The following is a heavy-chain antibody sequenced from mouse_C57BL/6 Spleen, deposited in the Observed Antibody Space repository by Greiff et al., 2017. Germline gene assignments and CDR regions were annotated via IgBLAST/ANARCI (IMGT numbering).Heavy chain of an antibody. V-gene: IGHV1-50*01. Sequence: QVQLQQPGAELVKPGASVKLSCKASGYTFTSYWMQWVKQRPGQGLEWIGEIDPSDSYTNYNQKFKGKATLTVDTTSSTAYMQLSSLKSEDSAVYYCARKSYYSNYGFDYWGQGTTLTVSS. CDR2: IDPSDSYT. J-gene: IGHJ2*01. CDR3: ARKSYYSNYGFDY. D-gene: IGHD2-5*01. CDR1: GYTFTSYW.